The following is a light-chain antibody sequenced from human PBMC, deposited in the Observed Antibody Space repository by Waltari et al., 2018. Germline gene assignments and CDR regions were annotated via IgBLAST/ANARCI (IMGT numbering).Light chain of an antibody. CDR3: SSFTSSSTWV. V-gene: IGLV2-14*01. CDR1: TSALGGYNY. J-gene: IGLJ3*02. Sequence: QSALTQPASVSGSPGQSITISCTGTTSALGGYNYVSWYQQHPGKAPKLMIYDVSSRPSGVSNRFSGSKSGNTASLIISGLQAEDEADYYCSSFTSSSTWVFGGGTKLTVL. CDR2: DVS.